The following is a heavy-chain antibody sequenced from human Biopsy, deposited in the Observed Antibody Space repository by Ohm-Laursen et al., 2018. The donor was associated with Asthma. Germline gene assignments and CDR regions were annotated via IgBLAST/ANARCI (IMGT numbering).Heavy chain of an antibody. Sequence: SSAKASCKSLGGTFNTYVIGWVRQAPGQGLEWMGGINSVFGTTTYPQKFQDRVTITADDSPSTVYMELSSLRSEDTAVYYCARKAGSCISRTCYSLDFWGQGTLVTVSS. D-gene: IGHD2-2*01. V-gene: IGHV1-69*01. CDR1: GGTFNTYV. CDR3: ARKAGSCISRTCYSLDF. CDR2: INSVFGTT. J-gene: IGHJ4*02.